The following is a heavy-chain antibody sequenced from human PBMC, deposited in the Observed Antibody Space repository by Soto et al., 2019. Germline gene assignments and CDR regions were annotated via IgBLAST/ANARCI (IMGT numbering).Heavy chain of an antibody. D-gene: IGHD3-3*01. Sequence: EVQLLESGGGLVQPGGSLRLSCAASGFTFSSYAMSWVRQAPGKGLEWVSAISASGGSTYYEDSVKGRFTISRDNSENALYQERNRPRADDKPVYYCANADTTYYDFWGSPDQDDYDGMDDWGDGSTVAV. CDR1: GFTFSSYA. CDR2: ISASGGST. J-gene: IGHJ6*02. V-gene: IGHV3-23*01. CDR3: ANADTTYYDFWGSPDQDDYDGMDD.